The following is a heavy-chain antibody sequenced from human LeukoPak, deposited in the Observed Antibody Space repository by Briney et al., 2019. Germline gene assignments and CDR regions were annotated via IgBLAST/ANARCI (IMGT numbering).Heavy chain of an antibody. V-gene: IGHV4-39*02. J-gene: IGHJ4*02. D-gene: IGHD5/OR15-5a*01. CDR1: GGSISSSSYY. CDR2: IHYSGST. CDR3: ARDHSFFQVDY. Sequence: SETLSLTCTVSGGSISSSSYYWGWIRQPPGKGLEWMGSIHYSGSTYYNPSLKSRITIPVDTSKNQFSLKLSSVTAADTAVYYCARDHSFFQVDYWGQGILVTVSS.